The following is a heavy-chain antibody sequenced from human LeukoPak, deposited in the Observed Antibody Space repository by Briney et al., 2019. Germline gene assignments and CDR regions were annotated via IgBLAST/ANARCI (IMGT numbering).Heavy chain of an antibody. CDR3: ARGIDFWSGYDLGYYYMDV. Sequence: PSETLSLTCTVSGGSISSSSYYWGWIRQPPGKGLEWIGSIYYSGSTNYNPSLKSRVTMSVDTSKNQFSLKLSSVTAADTAVYYCARGIDFWSGYDLGYYYMDVWGKGTTVTVSS. D-gene: IGHD3-3*01. CDR2: IYYSGST. J-gene: IGHJ6*03. V-gene: IGHV4-39*07. CDR1: GGSISSSSYY.